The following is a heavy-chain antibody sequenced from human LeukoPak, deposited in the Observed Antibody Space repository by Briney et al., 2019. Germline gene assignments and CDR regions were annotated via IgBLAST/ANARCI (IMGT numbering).Heavy chain of an antibody. CDR2: ISGSGGNT. D-gene: IGHD6-13*01. CDR1: GFSFSSYA. J-gene: IGHJ4*02. CDR3: AKVSWANYFDY. V-gene: IGHV3-23*01. Sequence: GGSLRLSCAASGFSFSSYAMSWVRQAPGKGLEWVSAISGSGGNTYYADSVRGRFTISRDDSKNTLYLQMNSLRAEDTAIYYCAKVSWANYFDYWGQGTLVTVSS.